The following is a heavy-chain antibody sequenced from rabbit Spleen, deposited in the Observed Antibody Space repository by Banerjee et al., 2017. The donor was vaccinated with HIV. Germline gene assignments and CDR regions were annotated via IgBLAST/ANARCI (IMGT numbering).Heavy chain of an antibody. CDR1: GFTISNSYW. D-gene: IGHD5-1*01. CDR2: IYAGSSGST. J-gene: IGHJ4*01. V-gene: IGHV1S45*01. CDR3: ARDLVTVIGWNFNL. Sequence: QEQLKETGGGLVQPEGSLTLTCTASGFTISNSYWICWVRQAPGKGLEWIACIYAGSSGSTYYASWAKGRFIMSRASSTTVTLQMTSLTAADTATYFCARDLVTVIGWNFNLWGPGTLVTVS.